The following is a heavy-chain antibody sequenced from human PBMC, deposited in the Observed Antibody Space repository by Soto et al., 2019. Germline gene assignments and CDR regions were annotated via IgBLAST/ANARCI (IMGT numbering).Heavy chain of an antibody. D-gene: IGHD3-22*01. CDR3: ARDREHYYDSSGYRDAFDI. V-gene: IGHV1-69*13. Sequence: SVKVSCKASGGTFSSYATSWVRQAPGQGLEWMGGIIPIFGTANYAQKFQGRVTITADESTSTAYMELSSLRSEDTAVYYCARDREHYYDSSGYRDAFDIWGQGTMVTVSS. J-gene: IGHJ3*02. CDR1: GGTFSSYA. CDR2: IIPIFGTA.